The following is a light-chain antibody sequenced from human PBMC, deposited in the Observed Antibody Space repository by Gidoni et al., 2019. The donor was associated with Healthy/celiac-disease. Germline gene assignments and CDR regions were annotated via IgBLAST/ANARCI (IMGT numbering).Light chain of an antibody. CDR2: GAS. CDR3: QQYGSSPFT. CDR1: QSVSSSY. J-gene: IGKJ3*01. Sequence: EIVLTQSPGTLSLSPGERATLSCRASQSVSSSYLAWYQQKPGKAPRLLIYGASSRATGIPDRFSGSGSGTDFTLTISRLEPEDFAVYYCQQYGSSPFTFGPXTKVDIK. V-gene: IGKV3-20*01.